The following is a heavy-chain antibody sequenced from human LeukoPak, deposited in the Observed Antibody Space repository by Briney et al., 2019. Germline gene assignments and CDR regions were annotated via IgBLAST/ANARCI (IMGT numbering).Heavy chain of an antibody. D-gene: IGHD3-9*01. CDR2: IWYDGSNK. Sequence: PGGSLRLSCAASGFTFSSYAMHWVRQAPGKGLEWVAVIWYDGSNKYYADSVKGRFTISRDNSKNTLYLQMNSLRAEDTAVYYCARVYHILTGYSPLGYWGQGTLVTVSS. V-gene: IGHV3-33*08. CDR3: ARVYHILTGYSPLGY. CDR1: GFTFSSYA. J-gene: IGHJ4*02.